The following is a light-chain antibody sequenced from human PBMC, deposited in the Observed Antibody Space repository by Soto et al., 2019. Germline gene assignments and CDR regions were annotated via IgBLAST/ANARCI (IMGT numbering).Light chain of an antibody. CDR2: EVT. V-gene: IGLV2-8*02. CDR3: SSYAGTTNFFV. CDR1: NSDVATYNY. J-gene: IGLJ1*01. Sequence: QSALTQPPSASNSPGQSVTISCTGTNSDVATYNYVSWYQQHPGKAPKLIIYEVTKRPSGVPDRFSGSKSGNTASLTVSGLQAEDEADYYCSSYAGTTNFFVFGTGTKVTVL.